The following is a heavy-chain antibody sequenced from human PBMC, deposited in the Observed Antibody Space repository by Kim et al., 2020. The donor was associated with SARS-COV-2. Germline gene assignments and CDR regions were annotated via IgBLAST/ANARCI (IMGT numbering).Heavy chain of an antibody. CDR3: ARGRRGSRYFDWLWTD. V-gene: IGHV4-34*01. D-gene: IGHD3-9*01. CDR1: GGSFSGYY. CDR2: INHSGST. J-gene: IGHJ4*02. Sequence: SETLSLTCAVYGGSFSGYYRSWIRQPPGKGLEWIGEINHSGSTNYNPSLKSRVTISVDTSKNQFSLKLSSVTAADTAVYYCARGRRGSRYFDWLWTDWGQGTLVTVSS.